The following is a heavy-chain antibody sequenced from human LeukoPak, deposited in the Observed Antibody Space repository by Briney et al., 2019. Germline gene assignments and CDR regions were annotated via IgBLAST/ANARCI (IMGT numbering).Heavy chain of an antibody. Sequence: GGSLRLSCAASGFTLNTFNMNWVRQAPGKGLEWVSSITIGGDYIYYADSVKGRFTTSRDNAKNSLSLQLNSLRVEDTAVYYCARGHYDVLAASYKWTPDYWGQGTLVTVSS. V-gene: IGHV3-21*01. CDR3: ARGHYDVLAASYKWTPDY. CDR2: ITIGGDYI. J-gene: IGHJ4*02. D-gene: IGHD3-9*01. CDR1: GFTLNTFN.